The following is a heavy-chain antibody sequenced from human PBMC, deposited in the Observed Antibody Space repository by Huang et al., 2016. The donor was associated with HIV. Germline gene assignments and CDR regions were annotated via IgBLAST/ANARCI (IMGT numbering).Heavy chain of an antibody. D-gene: IGHD2-15*01. CDR2: INHSGSA. J-gene: IGHJ4*02. CDR1: GGSFSGYY. V-gene: IGHV4-34*01. CDR3: ACLGYCSGGDY. Sequence: QVQLQQWGAGLLKPSETLSLTCAVYGGSFSGYYWSWIRQPPGKGLEWIGEINHSGSANDNPALKSRVTISVDTSKNQFSLKLSSVTAADTAVYYCACLGYCSGGDYWGQGTLVTVSS.